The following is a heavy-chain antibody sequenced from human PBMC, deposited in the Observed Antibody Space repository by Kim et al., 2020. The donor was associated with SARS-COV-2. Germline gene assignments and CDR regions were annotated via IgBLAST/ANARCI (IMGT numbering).Heavy chain of an antibody. D-gene: IGHD6-19*01. CDR3: ARVGDSGLYVLYFDY. Sequence: PSLRTRVTVSVHTSKNHFSLKLSSVTAADTAVYYCARVGDSGLYVLYFDYWGQGTLVTVSS. V-gene: IGHV4-31*02. J-gene: IGHJ4*02.